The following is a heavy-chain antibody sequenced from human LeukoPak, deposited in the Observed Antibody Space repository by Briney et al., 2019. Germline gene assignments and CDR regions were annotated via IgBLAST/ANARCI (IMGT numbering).Heavy chain of an antibody. Sequence: GGSLRLSCAASGFTFSSHWMHWVRQAPGKGLVWVARIHSDGSITSYADSVEGRFTVSRDNAKNTLYLQMNSLRGDDTAVYYCARDRTTVTVFDYWGQGTLVTV. J-gene: IGHJ4*02. CDR2: IHSDGSIT. CDR1: GFTFSSHW. CDR3: ARDRTTVTVFDY. D-gene: IGHD4-17*01. V-gene: IGHV3-74*01.